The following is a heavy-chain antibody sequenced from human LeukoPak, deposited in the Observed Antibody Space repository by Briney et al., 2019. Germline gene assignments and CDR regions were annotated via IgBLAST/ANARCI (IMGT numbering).Heavy chain of an antibody. CDR1: EYSFTSYW. Sequence: PGESLKISCERSEYSFTSYWIVWVRQMPGKGLEWMGIIYPRDSDTKYSPSFQGQVTISADKSINTAYLQWSSLKASDTAMYYCARQGGSFPYSLDIWGLRTMVTVSS. D-gene: IGHD2-21*01. CDR3: ARQGGSFPYSLDI. J-gene: IGHJ3*02. V-gene: IGHV5-51*01. CDR2: IYPRDSDT.